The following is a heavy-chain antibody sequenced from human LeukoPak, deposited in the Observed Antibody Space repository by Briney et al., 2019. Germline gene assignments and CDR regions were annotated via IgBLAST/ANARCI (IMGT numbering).Heavy chain of an antibody. J-gene: IGHJ4*02. Sequence: GGSLRLSCAASGFTFSNAWMSWVRQAPGKGLEWVGRIKTKTDGGTTDYAAPVKGRFTISRDDSKTALYLQMNSLKTEDTAVYYCTTPAGFHLVYWGQGTLVTVSS. D-gene: IGHD2-15*01. CDR2: IKTKTDGGTT. V-gene: IGHV3-15*01. CDR1: GFTFSNAW. CDR3: TTPAGFHLVY.